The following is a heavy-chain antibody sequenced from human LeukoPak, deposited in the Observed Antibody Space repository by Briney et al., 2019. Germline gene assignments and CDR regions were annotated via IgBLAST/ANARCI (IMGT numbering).Heavy chain of an antibody. CDR1: GFTFRSYA. Sequence: GGSLRLSCAASGFTFRSYAMHWVRQAPGKGLEWVGRIKSKTDGGTTDYAAPVKGRFTTSREDSKNTLYLQMNSLKTEDTAVYYCTTDRRVASYWGQGTLVTVSS. CDR3: TTDRRVASY. J-gene: IGHJ4*02. V-gene: IGHV3-15*01. CDR2: IKSKTDGGTT.